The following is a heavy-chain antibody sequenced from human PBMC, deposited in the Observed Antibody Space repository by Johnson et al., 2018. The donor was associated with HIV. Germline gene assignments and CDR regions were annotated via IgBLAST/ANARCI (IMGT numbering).Heavy chain of an antibody. D-gene: IGHD6-13*01. CDR1: GFTFSSYW. J-gene: IGHJ3*02. Sequence: VQLVESGGGLVQPGRSLRLSCAASGFTFSSYWMSWVRQAPGKGLEWVANIKQDGSEKYYVDSVKGRFTISRDNAKNSLYLQMNSLRAEDTAVYYCARLGIAAARGAFDIWGQGTMVTVSS. V-gene: IGHV3-7*01. CDR3: ARLGIAAARGAFDI. CDR2: IKQDGSEK.